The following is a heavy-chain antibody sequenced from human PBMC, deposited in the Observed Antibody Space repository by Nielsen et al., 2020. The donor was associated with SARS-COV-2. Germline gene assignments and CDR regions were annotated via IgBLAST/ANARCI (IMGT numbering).Heavy chain of an antibody. J-gene: IGHJ6*02. CDR3: ARDQSIAAAGTVYYYYGMDV. V-gene: IGHV3-64*04. Sequence: WIRQPPGKGLEYVSAISSNGGSTYYADSVKGRFTISRDNAKNSLYLQMNSLRAEDTAVYYCARDQSIAAAGTVYYYYGMDVWGQGTTVTVSS. CDR2: ISSNGGST. D-gene: IGHD6-13*01.